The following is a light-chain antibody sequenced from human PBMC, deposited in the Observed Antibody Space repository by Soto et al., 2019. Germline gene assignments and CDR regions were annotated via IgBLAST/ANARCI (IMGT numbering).Light chain of an antibody. V-gene: IGKV1-39*01. CDR2: AAS. J-gene: IGKJ5*01. Sequence: IQMTQSPSSLSASVGDRVNITCRASQSITRYLNWYQQKPGKAPNLLIYAASSLQSGVPLRFSGSGSGTEFTLTISSLQPEDFAIYYCEQTYSTPVTFGQRTRLEI. CDR1: QSITRY. CDR3: EQTYSTPVT.